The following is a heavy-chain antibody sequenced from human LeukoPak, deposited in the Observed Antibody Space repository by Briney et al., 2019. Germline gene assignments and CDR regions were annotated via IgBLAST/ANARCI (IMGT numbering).Heavy chain of an antibody. CDR2: IYYSGST. CDR1: GGSISSYY. J-gene: IGHJ6*03. V-gene: IGHV4-59*12. Sequence: SETLSLTCTVSGGSISSYYWSWIRQPPGKGLEWIANIYYSGSTNYNPSLKSRVTMSVDTSKNQFSLKLSSVTAADTAVYYCARDQAVTTPTGFYYYYMDVWGKGTTVTVSS. CDR3: ARDQAVTTPTGFYYYYMDV. D-gene: IGHD4-11*01.